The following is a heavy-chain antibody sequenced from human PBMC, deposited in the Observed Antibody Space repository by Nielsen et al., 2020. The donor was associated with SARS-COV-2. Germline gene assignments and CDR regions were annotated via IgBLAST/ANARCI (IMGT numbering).Heavy chain of an antibody. Sequence: ASVKVSCKASGYTFTSYDINWVRQATGQGLEWMGWINPNSGGTNYAQKFQGRVTMTRDTSISTAYMELSRLRSDDTAVYYCARVRDIVVVPAAIRGDYYYYGMDVWGQGTTVTVSS. CDR2: INPNSGGT. D-gene: IGHD2-2*02. CDR1: GYTFTSYD. J-gene: IGHJ6*02. V-gene: IGHV1-2*02. CDR3: ARVRDIVVVPAAIRGDYYYYGMDV.